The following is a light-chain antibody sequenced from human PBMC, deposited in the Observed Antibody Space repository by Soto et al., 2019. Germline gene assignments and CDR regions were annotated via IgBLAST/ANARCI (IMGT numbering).Light chain of an antibody. CDR2: RNN. CDR3: AAWDDSMSGSYV. Sequence: QSVLTQPPSASGTPGQRVTISCSGSSSNIGSNYVYWYQQFPGTAPKLLIYRNNQRPSGVPDRFSGSKSDTSASLAISGLRSEDEADYYCAAWDDSMSGSYVFGAGTKLTVL. CDR1: SSNIGSNY. V-gene: IGLV1-47*01. J-gene: IGLJ1*01.